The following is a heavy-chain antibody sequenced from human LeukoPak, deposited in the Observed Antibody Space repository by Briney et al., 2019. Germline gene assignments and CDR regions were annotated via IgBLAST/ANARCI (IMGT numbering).Heavy chain of an antibody. CDR2: ISGGGGST. CDR3: ARSAWFGELRTAFDI. Sequence: PGGSLRLSCAAAGFTFSSDAMSWVRQVPGKGLEWVSAISGGGGSTYYADSVKGRFTISRDNSKNSLYLQMNSLRAEDTAVYYCARSAWFGELRTAFDIWGQGTMVTVSS. CDR1: GFTFSSDA. J-gene: IGHJ3*02. V-gene: IGHV3-23*01. D-gene: IGHD3-10*01.